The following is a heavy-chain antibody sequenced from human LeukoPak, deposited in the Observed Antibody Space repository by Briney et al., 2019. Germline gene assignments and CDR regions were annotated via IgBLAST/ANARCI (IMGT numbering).Heavy chain of an antibody. D-gene: IGHD3-10*01. J-gene: IGHJ4*02. CDR1: GFTFSVYG. CDR2: ISYDGNYK. V-gene: IGHV3-30*03. Sequence: GGALRLSCAASGFTFSVYGIYWVRQAPGRGLEWVAVISYDGNYKYYADSVKGRFTISRDNSKNTLYLQMNSLRAEDTAVYYCATDPRYSGSGNYGYWGRGTLVTVSS. CDR3: ATDPRYSGSGNYGY.